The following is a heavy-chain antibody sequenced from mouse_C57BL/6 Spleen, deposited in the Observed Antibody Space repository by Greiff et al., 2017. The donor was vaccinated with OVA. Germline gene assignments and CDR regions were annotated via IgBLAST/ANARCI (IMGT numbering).Heavy chain of an antibody. Sequence: ESGPGLVKPSQSLFLTCSITGFPITSGYYWIWIRQSPGKPLEWMGYITHSGETFYNPSLQSPISITRETSKNQFFLQLNSVTTDDTAMYYCAGDSDGYWYFDVWGTGTTVTVSS. CDR3: AGDSDGYWYFDV. V-gene: IGHV12-3*01. J-gene: IGHJ1*03. CDR1: GFPITSGYY. D-gene: IGHD2-3*01. CDR2: ITHSGET.